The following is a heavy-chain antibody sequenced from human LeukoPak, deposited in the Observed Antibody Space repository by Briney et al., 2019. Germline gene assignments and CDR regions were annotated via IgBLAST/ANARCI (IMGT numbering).Heavy chain of an antibody. CDR3: GRETDFGVVTN. J-gene: IGHJ4*02. D-gene: IGHD3-3*01. CDR2: TYYRSQQWHS. Sequence: HSQTLSLTCAISGDSVSSNGASWNWIRQSPLRGLEWLGRTYYRSQQWHSDYAPSVKGRITLNPDTSKNQFSLQLNSMTPEDTAVYYCGRETDFGVVTNWGQGTLVTVSS. CDR1: GDSVSSNGAS. V-gene: IGHV6-1*01.